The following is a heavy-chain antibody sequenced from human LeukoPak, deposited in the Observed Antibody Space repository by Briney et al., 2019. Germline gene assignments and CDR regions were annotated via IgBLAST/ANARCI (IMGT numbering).Heavy chain of an antibody. Sequence: ASVKVSCKASGYTITSYYIHLVRQAPGQGLEWMGIINPSGGSTSYAQKLRDRLTMTRDTSTSTLYLELSSLRSEATAVYYCAREPPPSYSGGREYYFDYWGQGTLVTVSS. CDR2: INPSGGST. D-gene: IGHD1-26*01. J-gene: IGHJ4*02. CDR3: AREPPPSYSGGREYYFDY. CDR1: GYTITSYY. V-gene: IGHV1-46*04.